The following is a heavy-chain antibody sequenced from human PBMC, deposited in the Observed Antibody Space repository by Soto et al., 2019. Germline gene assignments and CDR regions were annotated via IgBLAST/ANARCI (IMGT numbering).Heavy chain of an antibody. J-gene: IGHJ4*02. CDR1: GGTFSNYA. CDR3: VRAGMTTVTTPYFDY. Sequence: QVQLVQSGAEVKKPGSSVKVSCKASGGTFSNYAISWVRQAPGLGLEWMGGIIPIFSSANYPQKFRGRVTITADESTSTAYMALSSLRSEDTAVYYCVRAGMTTVTTPYFDYWGQGTLVTVSS. D-gene: IGHD4-17*01. CDR2: IIPIFSSA. V-gene: IGHV1-69*12.